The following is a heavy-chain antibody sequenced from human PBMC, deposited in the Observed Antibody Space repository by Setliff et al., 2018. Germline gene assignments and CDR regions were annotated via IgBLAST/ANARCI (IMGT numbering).Heavy chain of an antibody. Sequence: SETLSLTCTVSGGSISSNNYYGGWIRQPPGKGLEWIGSIYYSGSTYYNPSLKSRVTISVDTSKNQFSLKLSSVTGADTAVYYCARRQYYDSSGYYYDPPLPFDYWGQGTLVTVSS. V-gene: IGHV4-39*01. D-gene: IGHD3-22*01. CDR1: GGSISSNNYY. CDR2: IYYSGST. J-gene: IGHJ4*02. CDR3: ARRQYYDSSGYYYDPPLPFDY.